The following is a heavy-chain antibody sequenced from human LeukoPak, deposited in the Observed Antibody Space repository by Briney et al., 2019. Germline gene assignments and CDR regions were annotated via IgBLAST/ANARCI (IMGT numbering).Heavy chain of an antibody. Sequence: GRSLRLSCAASGFTFSSYGMHWVRQAPGKGLEWEAVIWYDGSNKYYADSVKGRFTISRDNSKNTLYLQMNSLRAEDTAVYYCAKSSGGIAANNWFDPWGQGTLVTVPS. CDR2: IWYDGSNK. V-gene: IGHV3-33*06. CDR1: GFTFSSYG. D-gene: IGHD6-13*01. J-gene: IGHJ5*02. CDR3: AKSSGGIAANNWFDP.